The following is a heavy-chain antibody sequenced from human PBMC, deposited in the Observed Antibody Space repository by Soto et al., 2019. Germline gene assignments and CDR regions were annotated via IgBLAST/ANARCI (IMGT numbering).Heavy chain of an antibody. D-gene: IGHD5-18*01. V-gene: IGHV3-48*03. CDR3: ARVRDGYRGYFDS. CDR2: ISTSGSSK. J-gene: IGHJ4*02. Sequence: EVQLAESGGGLGQPGGSLRLSCAASGFTFSSYEMNWVRQAPGKGLEWISYISTSGSSKYYADSVKGRFTISRDNAKNSLYLQMNSLRAEDTAVYYCARVRDGYRGYFDSWGQGTPVTVSS. CDR1: GFTFSSYE.